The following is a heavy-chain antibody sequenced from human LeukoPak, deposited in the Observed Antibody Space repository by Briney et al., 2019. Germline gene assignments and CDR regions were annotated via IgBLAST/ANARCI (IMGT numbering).Heavy chain of an antibody. CDR1: GGSIISYY. J-gene: IGHJ4*02. Sequence: PSETLFLTCTVSGGSIISYYWSWIRQPPGKGLEWIGYIYDSGSTNYNPSLKSRVTISVDTSKNQFSLKLNSMTAADTAVYYCARGMESGQEMATPFDYWGQGTLVTVSS. V-gene: IGHV4-59*01. CDR3: ARGMESGQEMATPFDY. CDR2: IYDSGST. D-gene: IGHD5-24*01.